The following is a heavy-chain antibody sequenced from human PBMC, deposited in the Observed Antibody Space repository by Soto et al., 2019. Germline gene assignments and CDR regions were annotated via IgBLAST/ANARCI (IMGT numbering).Heavy chain of an antibody. V-gene: IGHV1-18*04. J-gene: IGHJ6*02. D-gene: IGHD6-6*01. CDR3: ARGEYSSSSGYYYYYYGMDV. Sequence: AASVKVSCKASGYTFTSYGISWVRQAPGQGLEWMGWISAYNGNTNYAQKLQGRVTMNTDTSTSTAYMELRSLRSDDTAVYYCARGEYSSSSGYYYYYYGMDVWGQGTTVTVSS. CDR1: GYTFTSYG. CDR2: ISAYNGNT.